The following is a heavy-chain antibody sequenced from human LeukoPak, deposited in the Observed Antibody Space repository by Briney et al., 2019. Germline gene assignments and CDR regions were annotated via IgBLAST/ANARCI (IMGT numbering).Heavy chain of an antibody. CDR3: AARGHIAVAGADY. Sequence: SETLSLTCTVSGGSISSYYWSWIRQPPGKGLEWIGYIYYSGSTNYNPSLKSRVTISVDTSKNQFPLKLSSVTAADTAVYYCAARGHIAVAGADYWGQGTLVTVSS. J-gene: IGHJ4*02. D-gene: IGHD6-19*01. V-gene: IGHV4-59*01. CDR1: GGSISSYY. CDR2: IYYSGST.